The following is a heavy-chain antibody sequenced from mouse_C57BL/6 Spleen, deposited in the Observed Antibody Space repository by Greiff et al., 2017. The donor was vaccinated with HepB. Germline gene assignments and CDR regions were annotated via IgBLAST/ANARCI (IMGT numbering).Heavy chain of an antibody. Sequence: EVMLVESGEGLVKPGGSLKLSCAASGFTFSSYAMSWVRQTPEKRLEWVAYISSGGDYIYYADTVKGRFTISRDNARNTLYLQMSSLKSEDTAMYYCTRGDGSSYGYFDVWGTGTTVTVSS. CDR3: TRGDGSSYGYFDV. CDR1: GFTFSSYA. D-gene: IGHD1-1*01. CDR2: ISSGGDYI. V-gene: IGHV5-9-1*02. J-gene: IGHJ1*03.